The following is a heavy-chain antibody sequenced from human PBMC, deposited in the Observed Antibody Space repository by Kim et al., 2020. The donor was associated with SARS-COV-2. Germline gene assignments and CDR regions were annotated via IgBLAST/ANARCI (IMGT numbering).Heavy chain of an antibody. Sequence: GGSLRLSCAASGFTISSYAMHWVRQAPGKGLEWVAVISYDGSNKYYADSVKGRFTISRDNSKNTLYLQMNSLRAEDTAVYYCARDLPPYCSGGSCYRYF. J-gene: IGHJ4*03. V-gene: IGHV3-30*04. CDR1: GFTISSYA. D-gene: IGHD2-15*01. CDR3: ARDLPPYCSGGSCYRYF. CDR2: ISYDGSNK.